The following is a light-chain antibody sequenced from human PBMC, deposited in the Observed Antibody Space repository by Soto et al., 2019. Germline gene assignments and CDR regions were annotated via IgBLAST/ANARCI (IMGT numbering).Light chain of an antibody. Sequence: QSALTQPASVSGSPGQSITISCTGTSSDIGGYNYVSWYQQHPGRAPKLMIYEVSNRPSGVSNRFSGSKSGNTATLAISGRQHDDDEDDYCSSYTTSSSPVVFGGGTQLTVL. CDR1: SSDIGGYNY. CDR2: EVS. J-gene: IGLJ2*01. CDR3: SSYTTSSSPVV. V-gene: IGLV2-14*01.